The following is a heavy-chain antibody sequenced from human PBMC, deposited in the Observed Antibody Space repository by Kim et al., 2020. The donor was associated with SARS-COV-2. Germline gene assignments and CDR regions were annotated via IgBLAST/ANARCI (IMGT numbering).Heavy chain of an antibody. D-gene: IGHD3-10*01. Sequence: PSLKSRVTISVDTSKNQSSLKLSSVTAADTAVYYCASYGDLPQGYQSFDYCGQGTLVTVSS. CDR3: ASYGDLPQGYQSFDY. V-gene: IGHV4-39*01. J-gene: IGHJ4*02.